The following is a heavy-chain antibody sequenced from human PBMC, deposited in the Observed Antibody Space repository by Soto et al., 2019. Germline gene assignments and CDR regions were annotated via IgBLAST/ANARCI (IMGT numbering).Heavy chain of an antibody. CDR1: GGTFSSDA. J-gene: IGHJ3*02. CDR2: IIPIFGTA. Sequence: QVQLVQSGAEVKKPGSSVKFSCTASGGTFSSDAISWVRQAPGQGLEWMGGIIPIFGTANYAQKFQGRVTITADESTSTAYMELSSLRSEDTAVYYCARQGVVDVWWSYRYTYAFDIWGQGTMVTVSS. D-gene: IGHD3-16*02. V-gene: IGHV1-69*01. CDR3: ARQGVVDVWWSYRYTYAFDI.